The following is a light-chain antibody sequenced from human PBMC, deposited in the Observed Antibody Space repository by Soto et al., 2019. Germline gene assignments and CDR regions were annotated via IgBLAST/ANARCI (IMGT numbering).Light chain of an antibody. V-gene: IGKV3-11*01. CDR1: QSVNSD. CDR3: QQGNNWPLT. J-gene: IGKJ4*01. Sequence: EIVLTQSPATLSLSPGERATLSCRASQSVNSDLAWYQQKPGQAPRLLIYDASNRATGIPARFSGSGSGTDFTLTISSLEPEDFAVYYCQQGNNWPLTFGGGTKVEIK. CDR2: DAS.